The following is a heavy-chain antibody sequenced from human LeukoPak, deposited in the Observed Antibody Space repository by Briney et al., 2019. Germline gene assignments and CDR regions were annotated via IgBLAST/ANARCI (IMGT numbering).Heavy chain of an antibody. V-gene: IGHV4-34*01. D-gene: IGHD6-6*01. CDR2: INHSGST. CDR3: AREVIAAHNWFDP. J-gene: IGHJ5*02. Sequence: SETLSLTCAVYGGSFSGYYWSWIRQPPGKGLEWIGEINHSGSTNYNPSLKSRVTISVDTSKNQFSLKLSSVTAADTAVYYCAREVIAAHNWFDPWGQGTLVTVSS. CDR1: GGSFSGYY.